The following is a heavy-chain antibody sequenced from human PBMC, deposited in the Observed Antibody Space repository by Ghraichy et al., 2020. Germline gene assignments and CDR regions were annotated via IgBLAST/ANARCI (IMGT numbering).Heavy chain of an antibody. CDR3: ARVEGYCSSTSCINWFDP. CDR1: GGSFSGYY. D-gene: IGHD2-2*01. Sequence: SETLSLTCAVYGGSFSGYYWSWIRQPPGKGLEWIGEINHSGSTNYNPSLKSRVTISVDTSKNQFSLKLSSVTAADTAVYYCARVEGYCSSTSCINWFDPWGQGTLVTVSS. V-gene: IGHV4-34*01. CDR2: INHSGST. J-gene: IGHJ5*02.